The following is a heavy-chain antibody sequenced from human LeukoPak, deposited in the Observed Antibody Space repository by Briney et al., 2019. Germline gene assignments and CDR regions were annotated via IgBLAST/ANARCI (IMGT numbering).Heavy chain of an antibody. CDR3: ARDWVRYCSTASCLLQFDS. CDR1: GYTFSSHG. J-gene: IGHJ4*02. Sequence: ASVKVSCKAYGYTFSSHGISWVRQAPGQGLEWMGWISPYNGNINSAQKLQGRLTMTTDTSTNTAYMELRGLRSDDTAVYYCARDWVRYCSTASCLLQFDSWGQGTLVTVSS. V-gene: IGHV1-18*01. D-gene: IGHD3-16*02. CDR2: ISPYNGNI.